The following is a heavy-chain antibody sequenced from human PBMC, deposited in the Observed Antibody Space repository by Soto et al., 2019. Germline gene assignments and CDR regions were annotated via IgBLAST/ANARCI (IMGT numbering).Heavy chain of an antibody. Sequence: ASVKVSCKASGYTFTSYYMHWVRQSPVQGLEWMGIINPSGGSTSYAQKFQGRVTMTRDTSTSTVYMELSSLRSEDTAVYYCARAAPITMIVVANWFDPWGQGTLVTVSS. CDR1: GYTFTSYY. J-gene: IGHJ5*02. CDR3: ARAAPITMIVVANWFDP. V-gene: IGHV1-46*01. D-gene: IGHD3-22*01. CDR2: INPSGGST.